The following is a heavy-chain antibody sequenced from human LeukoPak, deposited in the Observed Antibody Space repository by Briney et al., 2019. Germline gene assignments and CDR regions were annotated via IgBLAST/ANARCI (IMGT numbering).Heavy chain of an antibody. D-gene: IGHD3-10*01. J-gene: IGHJ4*02. CDR3: ARDDVYYGSGSYQMYYFDY. CDR1: GYTFTSYG. Sequence: GASVKVSCKASGYTFTSYGISWVRQAPGQGLEWMGWISAYNGNTNYAQKLQGRVTMTTDTSTSTAYMELRSLRSDDTAVYYCARDDVYYGSGSYQMYYFDYWGQGTLVTVSS. CDR2: ISAYNGNT. V-gene: IGHV1-18*01.